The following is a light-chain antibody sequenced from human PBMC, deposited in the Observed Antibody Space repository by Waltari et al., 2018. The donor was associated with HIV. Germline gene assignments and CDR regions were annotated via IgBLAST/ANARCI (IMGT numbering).Light chain of an antibody. Sequence: QSVLTQPPSASGTPGQRVTIPCSGSSSNIGSNTVNWYQQFPGMAPKLLIYSNNHRPSGVPDRFSGSKSCTSASLSISGLQSEDEGDYYCAAWDDSLNGYYVFGTGTKVTVL. CDR1: SSNIGSNT. J-gene: IGLJ1*01. CDR2: SNN. CDR3: AAWDDSLNGYYV. V-gene: IGLV1-44*01.